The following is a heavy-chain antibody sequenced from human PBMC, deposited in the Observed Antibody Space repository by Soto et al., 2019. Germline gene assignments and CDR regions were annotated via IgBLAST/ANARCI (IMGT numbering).Heavy chain of an antibody. Sequence: EVQLLESGGGLVQPGGSLRLSCAASGFTFSSYAMSWVRQAPGKGLEWASAIIGSGGSTYYADSVKGRFTISRANTKNPLYLQMNSLRAEDTAVYYCARYSSGYLDYWGQGTLVTGSS. J-gene: IGHJ4*01. CDR3: ARYSSGYLDY. CDR2: IIGSGGST. CDR1: GFTFSSYA. D-gene: IGHD6-19*01. V-gene: IGHV3-23*01.